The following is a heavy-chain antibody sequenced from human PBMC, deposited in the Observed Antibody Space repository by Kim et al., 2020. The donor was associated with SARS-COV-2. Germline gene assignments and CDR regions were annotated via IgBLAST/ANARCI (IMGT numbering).Heavy chain of an antibody. CDR2: INHSGST. CDR1: GGSFSGYY. Sequence: SETLSLTCAVYGGSFSGYYWSWIRQPPGKGLEWIGEINHSGSTNYNPSLKSRVTISVDTSKNQFSLKLSSVTAADTAVYYCARPGNTYNHYFDYWGQGTLVTVSS. D-gene: IGHD1-1*01. J-gene: IGHJ4*02. CDR3: ARPGNTYNHYFDY. V-gene: IGHV4-34*01.